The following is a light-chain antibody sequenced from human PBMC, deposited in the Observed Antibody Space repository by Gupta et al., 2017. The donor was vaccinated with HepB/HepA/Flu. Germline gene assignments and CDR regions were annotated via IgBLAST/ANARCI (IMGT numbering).Light chain of an antibody. CDR3: SQGTHWART. Sequence: DDVTTQTPLSLPVTLGQPASIPCRASPSLVYSDGNRYLNWFQQRPGQTPRRLIYKDSNRDSGVPDGFSGSGSGTDFTLKISSVEAEDVGVYYCSQGTHWARTFGQGTKVEIK. CDR1: PSLVYSDGNRY. V-gene: IGKV2-30*01. CDR2: KDS. J-gene: IGKJ1*01.